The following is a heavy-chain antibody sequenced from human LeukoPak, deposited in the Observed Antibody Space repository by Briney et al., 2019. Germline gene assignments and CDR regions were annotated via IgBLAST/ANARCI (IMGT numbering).Heavy chain of an antibody. J-gene: IGHJ4*02. CDR1: GYSFTTYW. Sequence: NLGESLKISCKDSGYSFTTYWIGWVRQMPGKGLEWMGIIYPGDSVTRYSPSFQGQVAISADKSISTAYLQWSSLKGSGTAMYCCARHATSMVDYWGQGTLVTVSS. D-gene: IGHD5-18*01. CDR2: IYPGDSVT. CDR3: ARHATSMVDY. V-gene: IGHV5-51*01.